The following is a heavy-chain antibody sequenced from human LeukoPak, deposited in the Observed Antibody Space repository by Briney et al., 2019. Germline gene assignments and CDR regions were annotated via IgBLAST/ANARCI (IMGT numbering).Heavy chain of an antibody. CDR3: AKDRSYSSSSSHFDY. CDR1: GFTFSSYA. J-gene: IGHJ4*02. V-gene: IGHV3-23*01. Sequence: GGSLRLSCAASGFTFSSYAMSWVRQAPGKGLEWVSAISGSGGSTYYADSVKGRFTISRDNSKNTLYLQMNSLRAEDTAVYYCAKDRSYSSSSSHFDYWGQGTLVTVSS. CDR2: ISGSGGST. D-gene: IGHD6-6*01.